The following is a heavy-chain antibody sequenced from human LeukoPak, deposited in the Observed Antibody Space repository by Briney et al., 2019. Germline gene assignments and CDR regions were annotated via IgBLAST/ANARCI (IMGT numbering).Heavy chain of an antibody. J-gene: IGHJ5*02. CDR2: IYYSGST. Sequence: ASETLSLTCTVSGVSISSSSYYWGWIRQPPGKGLEWIGSIYYSGSTYYNPSLKSRVTISVDTSKNQFSLKLSSVTAADTAVYYCARGEELIDVLRYFDWSPSPNWFDPWGQGTLVTVSS. V-gene: IGHV4-39*07. D-gene: IGHD3-9*01. CDR1: GVSISSSSYY. CDR3: ARGEELIDVLRYFDWSPSPNWFDP.